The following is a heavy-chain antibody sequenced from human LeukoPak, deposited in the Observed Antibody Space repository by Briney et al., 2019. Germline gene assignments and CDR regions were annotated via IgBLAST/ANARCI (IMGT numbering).Heavy chain of an antibody. D-gene: IGHD1-26*01. V-gene: IGHV3-15*01. CDR3: AMERNDALYI. Sequence: GGSLRLSCAVSGFSFTNALMSWVRQAPGKGLEWVGRILNKANGGTTVYAAPVKGRFTISTDDSKNTLYLQMNSLKTEDTAVYYSAMERNDALYICGQGTMVTVSS. J-gene: IGHJ3*02. CDR2: ILNKANGGTT. CDR1: GFSFTNAL.